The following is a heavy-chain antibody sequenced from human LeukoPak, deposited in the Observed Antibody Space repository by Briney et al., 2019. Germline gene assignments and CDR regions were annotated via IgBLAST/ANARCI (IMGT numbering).Heavy chain of an antibody. D-gene: IGHD6-6*01. CDR1: GYRFASYW. CDR3: ARSISNSSFYFFYGIDV. Sequence: GESLKISCKGSGYRFASYWIGWVRQMPARGLEWMGIIYPGDSDTRYSPSFQGQVTISADKSLSTAYLQWSSLKASDTAMYYCARSISNSSFYFFYGIDVWGQGTTVTVSS. V-gene: IGHV5-51*01. J-gene: IGHJ6*02. CDR2: IYPGDSDT.